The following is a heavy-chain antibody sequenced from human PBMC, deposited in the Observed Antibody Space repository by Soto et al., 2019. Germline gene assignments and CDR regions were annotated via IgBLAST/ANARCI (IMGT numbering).Heavy chain of an antibody. Sequence: LRLSCAASGFTVSSNYMSWVRQAPGKGLEWVSVIYSGGSTYYADSVKGRFTISRDNSKNTLYLQMNSLRAEDTAVYYCARPLTGNYYYDSSGSGGDYWGQGTLVTVSS. CDR1: GFTVSSNY. CDR2: IYSGGST. CDR3: ARPLTGNYYYDSSGSGGDY. D-gene: IGHD3-22*01. V-gene: IGHV3-66*04. J-gene: IGHJ4*02.